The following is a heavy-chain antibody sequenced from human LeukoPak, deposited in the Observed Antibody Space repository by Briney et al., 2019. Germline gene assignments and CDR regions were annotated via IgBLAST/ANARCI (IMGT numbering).Heavy chain of an antibody. CDR3: ARDQKCSGGSCYSSSGHNSRWNY. Sequence: SETLSLTCAVYGGSFSGYYWSWIRQPPGKGLEWIGEINHSGSTNYNPSLKSRVTISVDTSKNQFSLKLSSVTAADTAVYYCARDQKCSGGSCYSSSGHNSRWNYWGQGTLVTVSS. CDR1: GGSFSGYY. V-gene: IGHV4-34*01. D-gene: IGHD2-15*01. J-gene: IGHJ4*02. CDR2: INHSGST.